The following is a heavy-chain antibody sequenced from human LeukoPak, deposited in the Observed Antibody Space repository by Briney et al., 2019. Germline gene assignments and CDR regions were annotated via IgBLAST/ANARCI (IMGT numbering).Heavy chain of an antibody. CDR1: GDSIGSSRDY. J-gene: IGHJ4*02. Sequence: SETLSLTCTVSGDSIGSSRDYWGWIRQPPGKGLEWIGIIYSSGSTYYSPSLKSRVTISVDTSKNQFSLKLNSVTAADTAVYYCARGGWPVDYWGQGTLVTVSS. D-gene: IGHD2-15*01. CDR3: ARGGWPVDY. CDR2: IYSSGST. V-gene: IGHV4-39*01.